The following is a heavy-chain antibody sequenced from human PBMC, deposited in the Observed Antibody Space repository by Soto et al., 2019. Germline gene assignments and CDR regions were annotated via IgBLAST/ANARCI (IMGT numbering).Heavy chain of an antibody. J-gene: IGHJ4*02. Sequence: GVSLRLSCSASGFTFSRFWMSWVRQAPGKGLEWVANIKQDGSQKYYVDAVKGRFSISRDNAKNSLFLQMNSLRAEDTALYYCARARCDGGTCYSGFDYWGQGTLVTVSS. CDR2: IKQDGSQK. CDR1: GFTFSRFW. D-gene: IGHD2-15*01. CDR3: ARARCDGGTCYSGFDY. V-gene: IGHV3-7*01.